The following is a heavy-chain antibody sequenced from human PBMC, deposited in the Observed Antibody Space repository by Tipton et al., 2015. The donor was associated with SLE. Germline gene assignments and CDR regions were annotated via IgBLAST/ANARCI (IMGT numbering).Heavy chain of an antibody. Sequence: TLSLTFTVSGGSISSSSFYWGWIRQPPGKGLEWIGSFYYGKSTFYNPSLKSRVTISVDTSTNRLSLQLSSVTAADTALYYCARLISAYDCNFDYWGQGTLVTVSS. J-gene: IGHJ4*02. D-gene: IGHD5-12*01. V-gene: IGHV4-39*07. CDR3: ARLISAYDCNFDY. CDR1: GGSISSSSFY. CDR2: FYYGKST.